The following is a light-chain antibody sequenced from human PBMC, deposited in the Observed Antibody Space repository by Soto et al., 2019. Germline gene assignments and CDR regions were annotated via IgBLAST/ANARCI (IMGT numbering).Light chain of an antibody. J-gene: IGKJ1*01. CDR2: GAF. CDR3: QQYNNWLGT. CDR1: QSVRDN. V-gene: IGKV3-15*01. Sequence: EIVMTQSPATLSVSPGERATLSCRASQSVRDNLAWYQQKPGQAPSLLIYGAFTRATGIPARFSGSGSGTEFTLTISSLQSEDFAVYYCQQYNNWLGTFGQGTKVDIK.